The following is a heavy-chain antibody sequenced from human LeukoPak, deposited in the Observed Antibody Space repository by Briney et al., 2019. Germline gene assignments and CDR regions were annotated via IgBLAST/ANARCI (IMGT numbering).Heavy chain of an antibody. V-gene: IGHV4-4*08. CDR3: ARHGSSGWWLDY. J-gene: IGHJ4*02. Sequence: SGTLSHTCTVSGGSISSYHWSWIRQPPGQGLEWIGYISTSGSTNYNPSLQSRVTTSLDPSKNQLSLKLSSVTDADTAWYYWARHGSSGWWLDYWGRGTHVSVS. CDR1: GGSISSYH. CDR2: ISTSGST. D-gene: IGHD6-19*01.